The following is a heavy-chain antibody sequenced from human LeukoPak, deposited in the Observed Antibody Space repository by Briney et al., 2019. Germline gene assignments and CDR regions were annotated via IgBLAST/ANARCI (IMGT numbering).Heavy chain of an antibody. Sequence: PGGSLRLSCAASGFTFSSYAMHWVRHAPGKGLVWVSRINSDGSSTSYADSVKGRFTISRDNAKNTLYLQMNSLRAEDTAVYYCARDIHAHGGYGDLGYWGQGTLVTVSS. J-gene: IGHJ4*02. V-gene: IGHV3-74*01. CDR2: INSDGSST. D-gene: IGHD5-12*01. CDR3: ARDIHAHGGYGDLGY. CDR1: GFTFSSYA.